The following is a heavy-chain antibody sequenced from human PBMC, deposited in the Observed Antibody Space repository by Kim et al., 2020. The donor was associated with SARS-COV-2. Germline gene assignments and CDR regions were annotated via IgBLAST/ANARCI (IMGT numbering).Heavy chain of an antibody. J-gene: IGHJ4*02. CDR1: GFTFSSYA. CDR2: ISGSGGST. CDR3: AKGFKRYSSLSGYYFDY. V-gene: IGHV3-23*01. Sequence: GGSLRLSCAASGFTFSSYAMSWVRQAPGKGLEWVSAISGSGGSTYYADSVKGRFTISRDNSKNTLYLQMNSLRAEDTAVYYCAKGFKRYSSLSGYYFDYWGQGTLVTVSS. D-gene: IGHD6-19*01.